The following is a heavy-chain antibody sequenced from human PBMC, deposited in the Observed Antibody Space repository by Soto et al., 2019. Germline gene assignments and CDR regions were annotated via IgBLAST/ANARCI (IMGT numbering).Heavy chain of an antibody. CDR2: MNPSSGDT. CDR1: GYTFTSYY. CDR3: ARAGYGDSDYYYYGMDV. D-gene: IGHD4-17*01. V-gene: IGHV1-8*03. J-gene: IGHJ6*02. Sequence: ASVKVSCKASGYTFTSYYMRWVRQATGQGLEWMGWMNPSSGDTGYAQKFQGRVTITADTSTTTAYMELSSLRSEDTAVYYCARAGYGDSDYYYYGMDVWGQGTTVTVSS.